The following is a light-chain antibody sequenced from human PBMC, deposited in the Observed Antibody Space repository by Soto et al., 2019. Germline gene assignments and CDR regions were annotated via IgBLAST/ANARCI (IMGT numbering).Light chain of an antibody. CDR2: CAS. J-gene: IGKJ4*01. Sequence: EIVLTESAGTPSLSPGERATLSCRASQSVSSSYLACYQQKPGQAPSLLIYCASSRATGIPDRVSGSGSGTDFTLTISRLEPADFAVYYCQQYGSSPPLTFGGGTKVEIK. CDR3: QQYGSSPPLT. CDR1: QSVSSSY. V-gene: IGKV3-20*01.